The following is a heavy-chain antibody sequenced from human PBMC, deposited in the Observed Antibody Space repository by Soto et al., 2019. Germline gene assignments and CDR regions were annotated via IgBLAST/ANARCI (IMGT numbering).Heavy chain of an antibody. CDR1: GYTFTNYD. Sequence: QVQLVQSGAEVKKPGASVRVSCKTSGYTFTNYDIMWVRRAAGQGLEWMGWVNPNSGNTGYAQKFQDRVTMTRDRFISTAYMELRSLTYEDTAVYYCARGRRANFAPWGQGTLVTVSS. J-gene: IGHJ5*02. D-gene: IGHD6-25*01. CDR3: ARGRRANFAP. CDR2: VNPNSGNT. V-gene: IGHV1-8*01.